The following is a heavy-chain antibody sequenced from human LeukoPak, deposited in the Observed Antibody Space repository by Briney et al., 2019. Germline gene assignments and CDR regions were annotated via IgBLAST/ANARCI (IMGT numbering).Heavy chain of an antibody. D-gene: IGHD5-24*01. CDR2: INHSGST. Sequence: SETLSLTCAVYGGSLSGYYWSWIRQPPGKGLEWIGEINHSGSTNYNPSLKSRVTISVDTSKNQFSLKLSSVTAADTAVYYCARDNGEMATIYYYGMDVWGQGTTVTVSS. CDR1: GGSLSGYY. V-gene: IGHV4-34*01. J-gene: IGHJ6*02. CDR3: ARDNGEMATIYYYGMDV.